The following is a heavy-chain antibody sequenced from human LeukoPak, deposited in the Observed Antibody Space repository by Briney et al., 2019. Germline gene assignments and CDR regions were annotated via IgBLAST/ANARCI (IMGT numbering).Heavy chain of an antibody. CDR1: GFTFSTYA. CDR3: ARDGASSGYFTSDFDY. Sequence: PGGSLRLSCAASGFTFSTYAMHWVRQAPGKGLEWVAVISYDGTNKFHADSVKGRFTISRDNSKNTLYLQMNSLRAEDTAVYYCARDGASSGYFTSDFDYWGQGTLVTVSS. V-gene: IGHV3-30*04. D-gene: IGHD3-22*01. J-gene: IGHJ4*02. CDR2: ISYDGTNK.